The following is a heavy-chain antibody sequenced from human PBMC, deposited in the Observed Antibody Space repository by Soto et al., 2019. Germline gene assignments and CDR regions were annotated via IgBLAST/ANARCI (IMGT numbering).Heavy chain of an antibody. CDR1: GFTFSSYA. D-gene: IGHD3-10*01. V-gene: IGHV3-30-3*01. CDR3: AREGNYYGSGSYYNGFDY. Sequence: QVQLVESGGGVVQPGRSLRPSCAASGFTFSSYAMHWVRQAPGKGLEWVAVISYDGSNKYYADSVKGRFTISRDNSKNTLYLQMNSLRAEDTAVYYCAREGNYYGSGSYYNGFDYWGQGTLVTVSS. J-gene: IGHJ4*02. CDR2: ISYDGSNK.